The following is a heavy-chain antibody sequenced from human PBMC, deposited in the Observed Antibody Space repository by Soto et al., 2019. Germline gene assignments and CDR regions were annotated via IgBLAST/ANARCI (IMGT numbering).Heavy chain of an antibody. CDR2: TYHRSKWNN. D-gene: IGHD2-8*01. J-gene: IGHJ3*02. CDR3: ALGRLDVSYYDTFDT. Sequence: SQTLSLTCAISGDSVSSYSATWNWIRQSPSRGLEWLGRTYHRSKWNNDYAVSVKSRVTINSDTSKNQFSLHLNSVTPEDTAVYYCALGRLDVSYYDTFDTRAQRTMVTGSS. CDR1: GDSVSSYSAT. V-gene: IGHV6-1*01.